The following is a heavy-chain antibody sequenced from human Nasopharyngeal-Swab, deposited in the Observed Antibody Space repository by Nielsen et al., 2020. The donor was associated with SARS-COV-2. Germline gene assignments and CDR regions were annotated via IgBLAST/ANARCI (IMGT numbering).Heavy chain of an antibody. D-gene: IGHD6-13*01. CDR2: INHSGST. J-gene: IGHJ3*02. CDR3: ARGPSGIAAASTADDAFDI. V-gene: IGHV4-34*01. Sequence: WIRQPPGKGLEWIGEINHSGSTNYNPSLKSRVTISVDMSKNQFSLKLSSVTAADTAVYYCARGPSGIAAASTADDAFDIWGQGTMVTVSS.